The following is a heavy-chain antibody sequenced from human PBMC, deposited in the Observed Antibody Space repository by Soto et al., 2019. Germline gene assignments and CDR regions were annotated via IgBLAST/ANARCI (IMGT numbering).Heavy chain of an antibody. D-gene: IGHD3-16*01. CDR2: IYYSGST. Sequence: SETLSLTCTVSGGSISSYYWSWIRQPPGKGLEWIGYIYYSGSTYYNPSLKSRVTMSVDTSRSQFSLKLSSVTAADTAVYYCARFGGAMTFDYWGQGTLVTVSS. J-gene: IGHJ4*02. V-gene: IGHV4-59*01. CDR1: GGSISSYY. CDR3: ARFGGAMTFDY.